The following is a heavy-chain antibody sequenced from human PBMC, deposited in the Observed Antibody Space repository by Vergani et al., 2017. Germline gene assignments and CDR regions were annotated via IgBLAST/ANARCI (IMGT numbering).Heavy chain of an antibody. J-gene: IGHJ3*02. D-gene: IGHD3-22*01. CDR3: ARQYYYDSSGYYGGDAFDI. Sequence: EVQLLESGGGLVQPGESLRLSCAASGFTFSSYAMSWVRQAPGKGLEWVSVIYGGGSTYYADSVKGRFTISRDNSKNTLYLQMNSLRAEDTAVYYCARQYYYDSSGYYGGDAFDIWGQGTMVTVSS. CDR2: IYGGGST. CDR1: GFTFSSYA. V-gene: IGHV3-66*04.